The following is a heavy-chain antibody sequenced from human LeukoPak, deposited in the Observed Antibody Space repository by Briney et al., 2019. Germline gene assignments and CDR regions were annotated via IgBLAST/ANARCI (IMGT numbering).Heavy chain of an antibody. CDR2: LSYDGVNA. Sequence: GGSLRLSCVVSGFSFSDNVFHWVRQAPGKGLEWVTYLSYDGVNAFYADSVKGRFTISRDTAGGTVSLQMDNLRVEDTAVYYCARGGRRDGTVSTYYFYAMDVWGQGTAVTASS. V-gene: IGHV3-30*04. CDR1: GFSFSDNV. J-gene: IGHJ6*02. D-gene: IGHD3-10*01. CDR3: ARGGRRDGTVSTYYFYAMDV.